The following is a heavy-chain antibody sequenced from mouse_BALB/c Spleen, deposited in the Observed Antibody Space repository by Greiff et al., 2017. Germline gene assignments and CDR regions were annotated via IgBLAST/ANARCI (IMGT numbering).Heavy chain of an antibody. CDR3: ARGFYYAMDY. V-gene: IGHV1-82*01. CDR2: IYPGDGDT. CDR1: GYAFSSSW. Sequence: QVQLQQSGPELVKPGASVKISCKASGYAFSSSWLNWVKQRPGQGLEWIGRIYPGDGDTNYNGKFKGKATLTADKSSSTAYMQLSSLTSVDSAVYFGARGFYYAMDYWGQGTSVTVSS. J-gene: IGHJ4*01.